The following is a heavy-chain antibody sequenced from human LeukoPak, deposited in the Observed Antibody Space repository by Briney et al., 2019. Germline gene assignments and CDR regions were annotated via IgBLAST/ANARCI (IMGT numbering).Heavy chain of an antibody. CDR2: INSDGSTT. V-gene: IGHV3-74*01. J-gene: IGHJ3*01. CDR3: ARSSYSSSSSV. D-gene: IGHD6-6*01. Sequence: GGSLRLSCAASGFTFSSYWMHWVRQAPGKGLVWVSRINSDGSTTNYADYVKGRFTISRDNAKNTLYLQMNSLRAEDTAVYYCARSSYSSSSSVWGQGTMVTVSS. CDR1: GFTFSSYW.